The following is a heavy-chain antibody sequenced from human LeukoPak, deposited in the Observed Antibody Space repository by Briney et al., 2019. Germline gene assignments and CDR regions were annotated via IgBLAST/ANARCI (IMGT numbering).Heavy chain of an antibody. CDR3: AHRRHGYCSTSCYSFDY. CDR2: IYWDDDK. D-gene: IGHD2-2*01. V-gene: IGHV2-5*02. Sequence: SGPTLLKPTPTLTLTCTFSGFSLGTSGVGVGWIRQPPGKALEWLSLIYWDDDKRYSPSLKSRLTITKDTSKNQVVLTMTNMDPVDTATYYCAHRRHGYCSTSCYSFDYWGQGTLVTVSS. J-gene: IGHJ4*02. CDR1: GFSLGTSGVG.